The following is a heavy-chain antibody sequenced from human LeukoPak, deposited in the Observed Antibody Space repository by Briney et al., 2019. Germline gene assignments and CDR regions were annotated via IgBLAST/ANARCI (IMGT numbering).Heavy chain of an antibody. D-gene: IGHD1-26*01. CDR1: GFTFSSYA. Sequence: GGSLRLSCAASGFTFSSYAMSWVRQAPGKGLEWVSAISGSGGSTYYADSVKGRFTISRDNSKNTLFLQMNNLRVEDTAVYYCATNPPQYSGSSYYYYFYMDVWGKGIAVTISS. V-gene: IGHV3-23*01. CDR2: ISGSGGST. CDR3: ATNPPQYSGSSYYYYFYMDV. J-gene: IGHJ6*03.